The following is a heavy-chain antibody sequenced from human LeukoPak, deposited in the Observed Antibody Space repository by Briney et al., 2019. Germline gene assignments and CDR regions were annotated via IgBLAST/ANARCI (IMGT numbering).Heavy chain of an antibody. D-gene: IGHD3-10*01. CDR3: ARDELGFGDV. Sequence: GGSLRLSCEGSGFTFSNYWMGWVRQAPGKGLEWVSVIYSGGSTYYADSVKGRFTISRDNSKNTLYLQMNSLRAEDTAVYYCARDELGFGDVWGQGTTVTVSS. J-gene: IGHJ6*02. CDR2: IYSGGST. CDR1: GFTFSNYW. V-gene: IGHV3-53*01.